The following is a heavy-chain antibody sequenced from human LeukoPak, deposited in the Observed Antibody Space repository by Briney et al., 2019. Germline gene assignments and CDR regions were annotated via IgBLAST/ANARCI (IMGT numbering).Heavy chain of an antibody. CDR3: ARGHYGLDY. V-gene: IGHV3-21*01. CDR2: ISSGTSYI. Sequence: PGGSLRLSCAASGFTFNTYTMNWVRQAPGKGLEWVSSISSGTSYIYYADSVKGRFTISRDNAKNSLFLQMNSLRAEDTAVYYCARGHYGLDYWGQGSLVTVSS. J-gene: IGHJ4*02. D-gene: IGHD3-16*01. CDR1: GFTFNTYT.